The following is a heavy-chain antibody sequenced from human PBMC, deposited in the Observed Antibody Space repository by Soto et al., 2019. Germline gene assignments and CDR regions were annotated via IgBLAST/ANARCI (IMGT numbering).Heavy chain of an antibody. Sequence: HPGGSLRLSCAASGFTFSTYWMHWVRQVPGEGLEWVSHISGPGRTMYYADSVKGRFTISRDNSKNTLYLQMDSLRADDTAVYYCVKDDIAVTGKGFYDSWGQGTLVTVSS. D-gene: IGHD6-19*01. V-gene: IGHV3-23*01. CDR2: ISGPGRTM. CDR1: GFTFSTYW. J-gene: IGHJ4*02. CDR3: VKDDIAVTGKGFYDS.